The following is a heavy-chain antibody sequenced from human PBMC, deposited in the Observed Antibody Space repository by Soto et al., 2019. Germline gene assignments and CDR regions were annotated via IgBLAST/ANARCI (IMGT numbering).Heavy chain of an antibody. Sequence: GGSLRLSCAASGFTFSGSAMHWVRQASGKGLEWVGRIRSKANSYATAYAASVKGRFTISRDDSKNTAYLQMNSLKTEDTAVYYCNIAVAGNYYYYGMDVWGQGTTVTVSS. CDR3: NIAVAGNYYYYGMDV. V-gene: IGHV3-73*01. J-gene: IGHJ6*02. D-gene: IGHD6-19*01. CDR2: IRSKANSYAT. CDR1: GFTFSGSA.